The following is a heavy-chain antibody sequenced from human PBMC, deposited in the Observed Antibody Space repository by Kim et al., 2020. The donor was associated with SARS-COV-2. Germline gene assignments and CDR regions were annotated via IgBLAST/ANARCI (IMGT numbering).Heavy chain of an antibody. Sequence: ADSVKCRFTIPKDTAKNTLYRQMNSLRAEDTAVYYCARRNGGSPYWYFDLWGRGTLVTVSS. D-gene: IGHD2-15*01. V-gene: IGHV3-74*01. J-gene: IGHJ2*01. CDR3: ARRNGGSPYWYFDL.